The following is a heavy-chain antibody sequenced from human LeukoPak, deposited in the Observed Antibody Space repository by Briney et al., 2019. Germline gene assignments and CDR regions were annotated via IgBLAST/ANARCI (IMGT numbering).Heavy chain of an antibody. CDR3: ARFPVRGYTYGSVIHHMDV. D-gene: IGHD5-18*01. CDR2: IIPILDAA. V-gene: IGHV1-69*04. J-gene: IGHJ6*02. Sequence: ASVKVSCKASGGTFNTYAITWVRQAPGQGLEWMGRIIPILDAADSAQKFQGRLTISADKSTNTVYMELSSLRSEDTAIYFCARFPVRGYTYGSVIHHMDVWGQGTTVTVSS. CDR1: GGTFNTYA.